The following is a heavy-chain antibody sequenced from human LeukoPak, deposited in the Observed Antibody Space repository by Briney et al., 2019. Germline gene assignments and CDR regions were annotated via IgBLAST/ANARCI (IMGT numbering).Heavy chain of an antibody. CDR3: ARDPYSGSYGGWFDP. V-gene: IGHV3-30-3*01. CDR2: ISYDGSNK. J-gene: IGHJ5*02. D-gene: IGHD1-26*01. Sequence: GGSLRLSCAASGFRFSSYGMHWVRQAPGKGLEWVAVISYDGSNKYYADSVKGRFTISRDNSKNTLYLQMNSLRAEDTAVYYCARDPYSGSYGGWFDPWGQGTLVTASS. CDR1: GFRFSSYG.